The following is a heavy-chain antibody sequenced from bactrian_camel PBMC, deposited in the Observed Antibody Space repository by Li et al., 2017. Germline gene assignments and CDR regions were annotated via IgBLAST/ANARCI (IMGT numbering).Heavy chain of an antibody. CDR3: AARSVGWCPSSNIGSGNGHTLLAGTLLT. CDR2: IESDGST. Sequence: VQLVESGGGSVQVGGSLRLSCVASVDTIGRYCMGWFRQIPDKERVGIAGIESDGSTSYADSVKGRFTVSQDSIKSILYLQMNSLKREDTAMYYCAARSVGWCPSSNIGSGNGHTLLAGTLLTGARGPRSPSP. V-gene: IGHV3S55*01. J-gene: IGHJ6*01. CDR1: VDTIGRYC. D-gene: IGHD1*01.